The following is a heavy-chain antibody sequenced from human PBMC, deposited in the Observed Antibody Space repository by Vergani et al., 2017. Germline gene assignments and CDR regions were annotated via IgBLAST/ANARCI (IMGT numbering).Heavy chain of an antibody. D-gene: IGHD6-19*01. Sequence: QLQLQESGPGLVKPSATLFLTCSVSGASIRSSNYYWGWIRQPPGKGLEWIASIYYSGSTYYNPSLKSRVTISVDTSKNQFSLKLSSVTAADTAVYFCAGHSTVEWLVKLGWIDPWGQGILVTVSS. CDR1: GASIRSSNYY. CDR3: AGHSTVEWLVKLGWIDP. J-gene: IGHJ5*02. CDR2: IYYSGST. V-gene: IGHV4-39*01.